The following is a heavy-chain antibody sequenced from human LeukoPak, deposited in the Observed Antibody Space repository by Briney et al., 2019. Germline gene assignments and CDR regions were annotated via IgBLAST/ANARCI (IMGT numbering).Heavy chain of an antibody. CDR1: GFTFSSYG. D-gene: IGHD2-2*01. V-gene: IGHV3-30*02. Sequence: GGSLRLSCAASGFTFSSYGMHWVRQAPGKGLEWVAFIRYDGSNKYYADSVKGRFTISRDNSKNTLYLQMNSLRAEDTAVYYCAKVARNIVVVPAAFDYWGQGTLVTVSS. CDR3: AKVARNIVVVPAAFDY. CDR2: IRYDGSNK. J-gene: IGHJ4*02.